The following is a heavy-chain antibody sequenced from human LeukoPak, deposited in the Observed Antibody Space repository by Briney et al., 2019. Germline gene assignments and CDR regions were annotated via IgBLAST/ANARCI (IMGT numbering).Heavy chain of an antibody. V-gene: IGHV4-34*01. CDR2: INHSGST. D-gene: IGHD3-10*01. CDR3: ARSSRLNYYGSGSYYITSVRNWFDP. Sequence: SETLSLTCAVYGGSFSGYYWSWIRQPPGKGLEWIGEINHSGSTNYNPSLKSRVTISVDTPKNQFSLKLSSVTAADTAVYYCARSSRLNYYGSGSYYITSVRNWFDPWGQGTLVTVSS. CDR1: GGSFSGYY. J-gene: IGHJ5*02.